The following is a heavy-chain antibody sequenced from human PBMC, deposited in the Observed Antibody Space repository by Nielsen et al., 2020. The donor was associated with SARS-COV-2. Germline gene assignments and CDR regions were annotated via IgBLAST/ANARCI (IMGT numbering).Heavy chain of an antibody. CDR2: IWYDGSNK. J-gene: IGHJ3*02. D-gene: IGHD2-2*01. V-gene: IGHV3-33*01. Sequence: GESLKISCAASGFTFSSYGMHWVRQAPGKGLEWVAVIWYDGSNKYYADSVKGRFTISRDNSKITLYLQMNSLRAEDTAVYYCARDKYQLLWGYAFDIWGQGTMVTVSS. CDR3: ARDKYQLLWGYAFDI. CDR1: GFTFSSYG.